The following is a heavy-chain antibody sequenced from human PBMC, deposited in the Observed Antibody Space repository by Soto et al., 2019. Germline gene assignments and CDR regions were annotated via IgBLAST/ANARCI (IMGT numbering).Heavy chain of an antibody. J-gene: IGHJ4*02. CDR2: ISWNSGSI. CDR3: AKDIMATVSIVDY. D-gene: IGHD4-4*01. V-gene: IGHV3-9*01. CDR1: GFTFDDYA. Sequence: PGGSLRLSCAASGFTFDDYAMHWVRQAPGKGLEWVSGISWNSGSIGYADSVKGRFTISRDNAKNSLYLQMNSLRAEDTALYYCAKDIMATVSIVDYWGQGTLVTVSS.